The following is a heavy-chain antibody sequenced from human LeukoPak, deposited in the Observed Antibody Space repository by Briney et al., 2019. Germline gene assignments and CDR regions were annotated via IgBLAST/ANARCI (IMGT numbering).Heavy chain of an antibody. V-gene: IGHV1-2*02. CDR3: ARDIVGYYDSSGYPDY. D-gene: IGHD3-22*01. CDR1: GYTFTGYY. J-gene: IGHJ4*02. CDR2: INPNSGGT. Sequence: ASVKVSCKASGYTFTGYYMHWVRQAPGQGLEWMGWINPNSGGTNYAQKFQGRVTMTRDTSISTAYMELSRLRSDDTAVYYCARDIVGYYDSSGYPDYWGQGTLVTVSS.